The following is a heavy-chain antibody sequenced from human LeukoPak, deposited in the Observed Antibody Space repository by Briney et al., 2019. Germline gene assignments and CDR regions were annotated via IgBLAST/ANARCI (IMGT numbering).Heavy chain of an antibody. CDR3: ARWLGKGFDM. D-gene: IGHD3-22*01. Sequence: SETLSLACSVSGYSININSYWAWIRQPPGKGLEWIGSSHHGGNTYYHPSLKSRVTISIDTSENQFSLELYSVTAADTAVYYCARWLGKGFDMWGQGTVVTVSS. J-gene: IGHJ3*02. CDR2: SHHGGNT. CDR1: GYSININSY. V-gene: IGHV4-38-2*01.